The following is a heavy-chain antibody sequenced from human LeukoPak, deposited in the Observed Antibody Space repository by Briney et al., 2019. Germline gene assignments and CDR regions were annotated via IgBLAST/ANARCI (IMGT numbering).Heavy chain of an antibody. CDR3: ARAPPRITIFGVVISYFDY. J-gene: IGHJ4*02. CDR2: INHSGST. CDR1: GGSFSGYY. V-gene: IGHV4-34*01. Sequence: SETLSLTCAVYGGSFSGYYWSWIRQPPGKGLEWIGEINHSGSTNYNPSLKSQVTISVDTSKNQFSLKLSSVTAADTAVYYCARAPPRITIFGVVISYFDYWGQGTLVTVSS. D-gene: IGHD3-3*01.